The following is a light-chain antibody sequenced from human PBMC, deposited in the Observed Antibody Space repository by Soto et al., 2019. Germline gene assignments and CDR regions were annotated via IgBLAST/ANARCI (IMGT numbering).Light chain of an antibody. CDR1: QSIISY. CDR2: AAS. Sequence: DIQMTQSPSSLSASVGDRVTITCRASQSIISYLNWYQQKPGKAPKLLIYAASSLQSGVPSRFSGSGSGTDFTLTISSLQPEDFATYYCQQSYSTPGITFGQGTRLEIK. CDR3: QQSYSTPGIT. J-gene: IGKJ5*01. V-gene: IGKV1-39*01.